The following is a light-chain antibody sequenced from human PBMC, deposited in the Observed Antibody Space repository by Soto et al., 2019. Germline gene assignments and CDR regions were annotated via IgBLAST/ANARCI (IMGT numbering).Light chain of an antibody. Sequence: SGLTQPPSTSGTPGQRVTISCSGSSSNIGRSYVFWFQHLPGTAPKLLMYNNNQRPSGVPDRVSASKSGTSASLAISGLRSEDEADYYCAAWDDRVSGYVFGTGTKVTVL. V-gene: IGLV1-47*02. CDR2: NNN. CDR1: SSNIGRSY. J-gene: IGLJ1*01. CDR3: AAWDDRVSGYV.